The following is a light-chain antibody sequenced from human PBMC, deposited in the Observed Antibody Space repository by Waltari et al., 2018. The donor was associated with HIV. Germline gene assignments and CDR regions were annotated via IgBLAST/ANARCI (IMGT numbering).Light chain of an antibody. Sequence: EIVLTQSPATLSLSPGERATLSCRASQSVRSYVAWFQQKPGQAPRLLIYDASNRATGIPARFSGSVSGTDFSLTISALEPEDFAVYFCQHRSEWPTFGLGTRVEVK. CDR3: QHRSEWPT. V-gene: IGKV3-11*01. J-gene: IGKJ1*01. CDR1: QSVRSY. CDR2: DAS.